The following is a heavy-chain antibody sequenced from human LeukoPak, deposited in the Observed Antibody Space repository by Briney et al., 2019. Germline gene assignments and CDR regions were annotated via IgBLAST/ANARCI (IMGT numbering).Heavy chain of an antibody. D-gene: IGHD1-26*01. J-gene: IGHJ4*02. CDR1: GFSYW. V-gene: IGHV3-74*01. Sequence: GGSLRLSCAVSGFSYWMHWVRQAPGKGVVWVSRINSDGSSTNYADSVKGRLTISRDNAKNSLYLQMNRLRAEDTAVYDCARDSGKYHIYFCGQGTPLTVSS. CDR3: ARDSGKYHIYF. CDR2: INSDGSST.